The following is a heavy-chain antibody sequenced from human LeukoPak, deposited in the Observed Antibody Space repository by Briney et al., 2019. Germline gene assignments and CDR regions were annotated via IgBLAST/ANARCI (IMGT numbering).Heavy chain of an antibody. D-gene: IGHD4-17*01. CDR1: GGSISSNY. CDR2: IYTSGST. CDR3: AICKLYGDYSGPRRASCDP. J-gene: IGHJ5*02. V-gene: IGHV4-4*07. Sequence: SETLSLTCTVSGGSISSNYWSWSRQPAGKGLEWIGRIYTSGSTNYNPSLKSRVTMSVDTSKNQFSLKLPSVTAEDTAVYYCAICKLYGDYSGPRRASCDPRGQGSLVTVSS.